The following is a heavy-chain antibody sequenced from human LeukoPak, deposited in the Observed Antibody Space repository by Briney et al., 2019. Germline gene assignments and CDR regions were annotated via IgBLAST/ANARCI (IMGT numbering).Heavy chain of an antibody. CDR2: INPNSGGT. D-gene: IGHD6-19*01. J-gene: IGHJ4*02. CDR3: ASTYSSGWYYYFDY. Sequence: EASVKVSCKASGYTFTDYHAHWVRQAPGQGLEWMGWINPNSGGTNYAQKFQGRVTMTRDTSISTAYMELSRLRSDDTAVYYCASTYSSGWYYYFDYWGQGTLVTVSS. CDR1: GYTFTDYH. V-gene: IGHV1-2*02.